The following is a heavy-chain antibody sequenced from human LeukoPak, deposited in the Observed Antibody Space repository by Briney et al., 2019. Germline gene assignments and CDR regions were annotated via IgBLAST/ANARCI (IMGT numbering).Heavy chain of an antibody. CDR3: ARRDDHNGRDY. CDR1: GFTFSTYS. V-gene: IGHV3-21*04. CDR2: VSSGSPSL. Sequence: GGSLRLSCAASGFTFSTYSLNWVRQAPGKGLEWVSSVSSGSPSLLYADSVKGRFTISRDNSKNTVYLQMNSLRAEDTAMYYCARRDDHNGRDYWGQGTLVTVSS. D-gene: IGHD5-24*01. J-gene: IGHJ4*02.